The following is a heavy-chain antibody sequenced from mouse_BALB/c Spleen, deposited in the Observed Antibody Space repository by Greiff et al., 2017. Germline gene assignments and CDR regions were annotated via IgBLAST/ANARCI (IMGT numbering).Heavy chain of an antibody. CDR1: GFTFSSFG. V-gene: IGHV5-17*02. CDR2: ISSGSSTI. Sequence: VQLKESGGGLVQPGGSRKLSCAASGFTFSSFGMHWVRQAPEKGLEWVAYISSGSSTIYYADTVKGRFTISRDNPKNTLFLQMTSLRSEDTAMYYCARRRENYYGSSSFDYWGQGTTLTVSS. D-gene: IGHD1-1*01. J-gene: IGHJ2*01. CDR3: ARRRENYYGSSSFDY.